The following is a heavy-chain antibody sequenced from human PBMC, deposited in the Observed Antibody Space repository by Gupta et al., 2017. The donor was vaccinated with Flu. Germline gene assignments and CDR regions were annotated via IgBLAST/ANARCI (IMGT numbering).Heavy chain of an antibody. CDR1: GSMFNLYD. Sequence: QVQLVESGGGVVQPGRSLRLSCAASGSMFNLYDLHWVRQAPGKGLEWVAFISSDGSNEHYADSVKGRFTISRDNSMNTLYLQMDSLRPEDTAVYYCATIKRLEYFFEYWGQGTLVTVSS. J-gene: IGHJ4*02. CDR2: ISSDGSNE. V-gene: IGHV3-30*03. CDR3: ATIKRLEYFFEY. D-gene: IGHD3-9*01.